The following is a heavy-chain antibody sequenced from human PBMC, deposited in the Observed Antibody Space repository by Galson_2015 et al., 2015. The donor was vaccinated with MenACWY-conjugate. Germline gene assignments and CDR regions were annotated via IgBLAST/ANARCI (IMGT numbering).Heavy chain of an antibody. D-gene: IGHD3-3*02. CDR1: GGSINSYY. CDR3: ARGVNLASMAGY. V-gene: IGHV4-59*01. CDR2: MYYSGSA. Sequence: SEPLSLTCPVSGGSINSYYWSWIRQPPGKGLEWIGYMYYSGSANYNPSLKSRVTISVDTSKNQFSLTMTSVTAADTAVYYCARGVNLASMAGYWGQGTLVTVSS. J-gene: IGHJ4*02.